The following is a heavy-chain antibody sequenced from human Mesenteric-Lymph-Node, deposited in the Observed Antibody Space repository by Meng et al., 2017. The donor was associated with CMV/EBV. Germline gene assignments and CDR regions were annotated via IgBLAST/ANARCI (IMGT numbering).Heavy chain of an antibody. CDR1: GDNVSSNSAV. V-gene: IGHV6-1*01. J-gene: IGHJ6*02. D-gene: IGHD1-7*01. CDR2: TYYRSKWYN. Sequence: SQTLSLTCGISGDNVSSNSAVWNWIRQSPSRGLEWLGRTYYRSKWYNDYAVSMKSRITIHPDTSKNQFSLQLNSVTPEDTAVYYCARGLEIQDYGMDVWGQGTTVTVSS. CDR3: ARGLEIQDYGMDV.